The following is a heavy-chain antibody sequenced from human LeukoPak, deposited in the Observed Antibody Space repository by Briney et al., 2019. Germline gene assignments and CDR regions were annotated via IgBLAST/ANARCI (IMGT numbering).Heavy chain of an antibody. Sequence: PSETLSLTCTVSGGSIRSTNYYWSWIRQDPAKGLEWIGYIYHSGSTYYNPSLKSRVTISVDTSKNQFSLKLSSVTAADTAVYYCARDEGGNFDYWGQGTLVTVSS. J-gene: IGHJ4*02. CDR3: ARDEGGNFDY. CDR2: IYHSGST. V-gene: IGHV4-30-4*01. D-gene: IGHD3-16*01. CDR1: GGSIRSTNYY.